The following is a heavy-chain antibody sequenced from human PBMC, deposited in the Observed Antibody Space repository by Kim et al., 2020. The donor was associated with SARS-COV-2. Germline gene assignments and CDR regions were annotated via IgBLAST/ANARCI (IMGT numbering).Heavy chain of an antibody. Sequence: GGSLRLSCAASGFTFSSYGMHWVRQAPGKGLEWVAVILYDGSNKYYADSVKGRFTISRDNSKNTLYLQMNSLRAEDTAVYYCASMGLERDYYYYAMDVWGQGTTVTVSS. CDR2: ILYDGSNK. CDR3: ASMGLERDYYYYAMDV. CDR1: GFTFSSYG. V-gene: IGHV3-33*08. J-gene: IGHJ6*02. D-gene: IGHD3-3*01.